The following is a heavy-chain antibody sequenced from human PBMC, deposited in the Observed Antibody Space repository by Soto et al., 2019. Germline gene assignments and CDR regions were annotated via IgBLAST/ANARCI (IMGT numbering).Heavy chain of an antibody. Sequence: PSETLSLTCAVSRDSISSNNWWSWVRQPPGKGLEWIGEIFYTGCTNYNPSLRSRLTFSLDKSKNQFSLRLTSLTAADTAIYYCARLPVVVIALGYFDPWGPGTLVTVSS. CDR2: IFYTGCT. V-gene: IGHV4-4*02. J-gene: IGHJ5*02. CDR1: RDSISSNNW. D-gene: IGHD2-21*01. CDR3: ARLPVVVIALGYFDP.